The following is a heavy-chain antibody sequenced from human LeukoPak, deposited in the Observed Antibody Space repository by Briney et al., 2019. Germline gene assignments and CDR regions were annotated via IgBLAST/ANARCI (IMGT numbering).Heavy chain of an antibody. V-gene: IGHV1-3*01. D-gene: IGHD3-3*01. J-gene: IGHJ4*02. CDR2: INAGNGNT. CDR1: GYTFTGYY. Sequence: ASVKVSCKASGYTFTGYYMHWVRLAPGQGLEWMGWINAGNGNTKYSQKFQDRVTITRDTSASTAYMELSSLRSEDTAVYYCARARALLSGPFDYWGQGTLVTVSS. CDR3: ARARALLSGPFDY.